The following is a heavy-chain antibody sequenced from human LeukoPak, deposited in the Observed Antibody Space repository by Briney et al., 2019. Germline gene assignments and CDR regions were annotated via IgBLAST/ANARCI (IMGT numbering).Heavy chain of an antibody. V-gene: IGHV4-59*08. Sequence: SETLSLTCTVSGGSISSYYWSWIRQPPGKGLEWIGYIYYSGSTNYNPSLKSRVTISVDTSKNQFSLKLNSVTAADTAVYYCARLISSGTAFDYWGQGTLVTVSS. J-gene: IGHJ4*02. CDR1: GGSISSYY. D-gene: IGHD3-10*01. CDR3: ARLISSGTAFDY. CDR2: IYYSGST.